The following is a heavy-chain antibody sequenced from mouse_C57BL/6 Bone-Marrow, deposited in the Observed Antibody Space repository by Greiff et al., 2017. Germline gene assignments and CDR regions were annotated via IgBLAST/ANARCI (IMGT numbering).Heavy chain of an antibody. CDR1: GYTFTDSY. CDR3: ARLELRFAY. J-gene: IGHJ3*01. CDR2: INPNNGGT. Sequence: VQLQQSGPELVKPGASVKISCKASGYTFTDSYMNWVKQSHGKSLEWIGDINPNNGGTSYNQKFKGKATLTVDKSSSTAYMELRSLTSEDSAVYYCARLELRFAYWGQGTLVTVSA. V-gene: IGHV1-26*01.